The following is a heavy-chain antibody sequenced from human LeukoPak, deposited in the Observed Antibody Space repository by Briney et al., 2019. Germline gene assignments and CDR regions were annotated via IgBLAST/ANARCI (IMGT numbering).Heavy chain of an antibody. V-gene: IGHV4-4*02. D-gene: IGHD6-6*01. CDR2: IHKSGNT. CDR3: ECETGIAPTPWAY. J-gene: IGHJ4*02. Sequence: SSETLSLTCAVSLYSLSSNWLSWVRQPPGKGLEWIGDIHKSGNTNYNPSLKSRLTISMDRSKNQIALYLASGPVAYEAVSEYECETGIAPTPWAYWGQGTLVTVSS. CDR1: LYSLSSNW.